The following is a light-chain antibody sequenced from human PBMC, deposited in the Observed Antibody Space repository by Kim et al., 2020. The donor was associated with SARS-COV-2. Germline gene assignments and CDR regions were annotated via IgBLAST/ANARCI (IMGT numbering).Light chain of an antibody. CDR2: RAS. Sequence: DIQMTQFPSTLSASVGDRVTITCWASQSISVWLAWYQQKPGKAPRLLIYRASTLESGVPPRFSGSGSRTEFTLTISSLQPDDIGTYYCQQYNTNSPVSFGQGTKLGI. CDR1: QSISVW. J-gene: IGKJ2*03. V-gene: IGKV1-5*03. CDR3: QQYNTNSPVS.